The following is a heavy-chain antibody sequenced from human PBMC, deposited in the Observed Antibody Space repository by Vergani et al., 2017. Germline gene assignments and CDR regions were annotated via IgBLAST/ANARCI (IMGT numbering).Heavy chain of an antibody. CDR2: IYAGDSDV. CDR1: GYSITNYW. CDR3: AKTHDXSSLYSSYNWFDP. J-gene: IGHJ5*02. Sequence: EVQLGQSGAEVKKPGESLKISCQGSGYSITNYWIAWVRQRPGKGLEWMGIIYAGDSDVRYSPSFQGQVTMSVDKSLSTAYLQWSSLKASDTATYYCAKTHDXSSLYSSYNWFDPWGQGTQVTVSS. D-gene: IGHD3-3*01. V-gene: IGHV5-51*03.